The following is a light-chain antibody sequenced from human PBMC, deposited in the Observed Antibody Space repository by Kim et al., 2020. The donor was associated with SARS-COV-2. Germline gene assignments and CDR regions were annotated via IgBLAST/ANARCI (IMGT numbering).Light chain of an antibody. V-gene: IGLV1-44*01. CDR2: RNN. J-gene: IGLJ3*02. Sequence: ELTQPPSASGTPGQRVTISCSGSSSNIGSNSISWYQRRPGTAPQLLIYRNNQRPSGVPDRFSGSTSGTSASLDISGLQSEDEADYYCATWDDSMNGWVFGGGTKLTVL. CDR1: SSNIGSNS. CDR3: ATWDDSMNGWV.